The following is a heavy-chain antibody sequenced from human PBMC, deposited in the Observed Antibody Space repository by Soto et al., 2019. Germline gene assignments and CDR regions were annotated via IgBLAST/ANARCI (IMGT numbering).Heavy chain of an antibody. V-gene: IGHV4-31*03. D-gene: IGHD6-6*01. CDR1: ADSISSDANF. Sequence: TLSLTCTVSADSISSDANFWSWIRRLPGRGLEWIGYISYTGRTNYTPSLNSRLTISLDTSKNLFSLRLSAVTAADTAAYFCARGSFSSSSSWFDPWGQGTLVTVSS. CDR2: ISYTGRT. CDR3: ARGSFSSSSSWFDP. J-gene: IGHJ5*02.